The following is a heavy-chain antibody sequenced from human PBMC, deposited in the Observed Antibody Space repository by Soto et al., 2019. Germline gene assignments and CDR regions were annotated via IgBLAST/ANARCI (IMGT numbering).Heavy chain of an antibody. V-gene: IGHV1-69*13. J-gene: IGHJ6*02. CDR2: IIPIFGTA. D-gene: IGHD1-1*01. CDR3: ARRREIWRVQLERRAGFYYYYGMDV. Sequence: GASVKVSCKASGGTFSSYAISWVRQAPGQGLEWMGGIIPIFGTANYAQKFQGRVTITADESTSTAYMELSSLTSEDTAVYYCARRREIWRVQLERRAGFYYYYGMDVWGQGTTVTVSS. CDR1: GGTFSSYA.